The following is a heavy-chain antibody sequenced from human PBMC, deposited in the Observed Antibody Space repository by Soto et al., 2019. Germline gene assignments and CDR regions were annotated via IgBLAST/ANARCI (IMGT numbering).Heavy chain of an antibody. CDR2: ISSSSSYI. Sequence: PGGSLRLSCAASGFTFSSYSMNWVRQAPGKGLEWVSSISSSSSYIYYADSVKGRLTISRDNAKNSLYLQMNSLRAEDTAVYYCARGGNYDILTGPDYWGQGTLVTVSS. J-gene: IGHJ4*02. CDR1: GFTFSSYS. V-gene: IGHV3-21*01. D-gene: IGHD3-9*01. CDR3: ARGGNYDILTGPDY.